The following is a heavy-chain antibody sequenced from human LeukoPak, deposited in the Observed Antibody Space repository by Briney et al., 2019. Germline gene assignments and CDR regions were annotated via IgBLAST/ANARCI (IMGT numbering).Heavy chain of an antibody. J-gene: IGHJ4*02. CDR2: ISSSTSYI. CDR3: ARAGGSTVSHSDY. Sequence: GGSLRLSCTASGFSFGDYCMSWIRQAPGKGLEWVSSISSSTSYIYYADSVKGRFTISKDNAKNSLYLQMNSLRAEDTAVYYCARAGGSTVSHSDYWGQGTLVTVSS. D-gene: IGHD4-17*01. CDR1: GFSFGDYC. V-gene: IGHV3-21*01.